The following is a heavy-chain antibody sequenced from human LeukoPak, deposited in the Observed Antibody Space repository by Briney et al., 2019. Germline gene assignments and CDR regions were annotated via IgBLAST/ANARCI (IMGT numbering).Heavy chain of an antibody. CDR3: ARFSRVGFDP. D-gene: IGHD2-15*01. CDR2: IYHSGST. V-gene: IGHV4-30-2*01. J-gene: IGHJ5*02. Sequence: SETLSLTCAVSGGSISSGGYSWSWIRQPPGKGLEWIGYIYHSGSTYYSPSLKSRVTISVDRSKNQFSLKLSSVTAADTAVYYCARFSRVGFDPWGQGTLVTVSS. CDR1: GGSISSGGYS.